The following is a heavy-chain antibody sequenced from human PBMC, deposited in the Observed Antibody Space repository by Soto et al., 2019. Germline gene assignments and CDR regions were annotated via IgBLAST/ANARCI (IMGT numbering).Heavy chain of an antibody. V-gene: IGHV3-48*02. CDR3: ARLAYCSSVTCKYYFYYYGMDV. CDR2: ISGRGTTT. CDR1: GFSFSSYT. D-gene: IGHD2-2*01. Sequence: EVRLVESGGGFVQPGGSLRLSCEASGFSFSSYTMNWVRQAPGKGLEWVSFISGRGTTTYYADSVKGRFTVYRDNAKNSLYLEVTSLRDEDTAVYYCARLAYCSSVTCKYYFYYYGMDVWGQGTTVTVSS. J-gene: IGHJ6*02.